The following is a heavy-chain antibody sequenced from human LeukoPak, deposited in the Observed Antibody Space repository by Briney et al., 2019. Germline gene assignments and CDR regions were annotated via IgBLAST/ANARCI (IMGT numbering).Heavy chain of an antibody. CDR1: GGSISSSSYY. CDR2: IYYSGST. D-gene: IGHD3-22*01. Sequence: SETLSLTCTVSGGSISSSSYYWGWIRQPPGKGLEWIGSIYYSGSTYYNPSLKSRVTISVDTSKNQFSLKLCSVTAADTAVYYCARNSDSSGYYYFRAFDIWGQGTMVTVSS. J-gene: IGHJ3*02. V-gene: IGHV4-39*01. CDR3: ARNSDSSGYYYFRAFDI.